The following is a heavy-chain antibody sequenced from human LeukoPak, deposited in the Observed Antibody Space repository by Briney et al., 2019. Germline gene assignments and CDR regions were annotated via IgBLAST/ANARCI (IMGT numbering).Heavy chain of an antibody. CDR2: TIPIFGTP. J-gene: IGHJ5*02. CDR3: ARRGRSSSLDVPWFDP. D-gene: IGHD6-6*01. Sequence: SVKVSCKASGGTFSSSTINWVRQAPGQGLEWMGGTIPIFGTPNYAQEFQGRVTITADESTNTAYMELSSLRSEDTAVYYCARRGRSSSLDVPWFDPWGQGTLVTVSS. V-gene: IGHV1-69*01. CDR1: GGTFSSST.